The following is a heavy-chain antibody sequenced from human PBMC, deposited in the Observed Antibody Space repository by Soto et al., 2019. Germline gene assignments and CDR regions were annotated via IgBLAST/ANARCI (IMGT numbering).Heavy chain of an antibody. Sequence: QLRLVESGGGVVQPGGSLRLSCVTSGFTFSSYSLHWVRQAPGKGLEWVALISYDGIKEYYADSVKGRFTISRDKSGNTLYLQMDSLRPDDTAIYYCARTFSSTWLVARYWGQGTLVTVSS. V-gene: IGHV3-30-3*01. CDR2: ISYDGIKE. CDR3: ARTFSSTWLVARY. D-gene: IGHD3-22*01. CDR1: GFTFSSYS. J-gene: IGHJ4*02.